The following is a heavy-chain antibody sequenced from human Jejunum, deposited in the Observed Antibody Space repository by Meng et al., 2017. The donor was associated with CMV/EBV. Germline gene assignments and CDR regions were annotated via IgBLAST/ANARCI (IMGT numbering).Heavy chain of an antibody. CDR3: ARSYYDTVGYYFAH. Sequence: SCASIASGHYYCGWIRQTPGKGLEWIGNIYYSGSTYFNPSLQSRVTISINTSKNQFSLTLNSVTAADTAVYFCARSYYDTVGYYFAHWGQGTLVTVSS. D-gene: IGHD3-22*01. CDR2: IYYSGST. CDR1: CASIASGHYY. V-gene: IGHV4-39*01. J-gene: IGHJ4*02.